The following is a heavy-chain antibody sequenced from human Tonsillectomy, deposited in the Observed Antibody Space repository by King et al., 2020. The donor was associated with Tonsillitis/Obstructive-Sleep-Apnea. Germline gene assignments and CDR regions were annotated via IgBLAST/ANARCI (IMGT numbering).Heavy chain of an antibody. V-gene: IGHV3-64D*06. Sequence: VQLVESGGGLLQPGGSLRLSCSASGFTFSSYDMHWVRQAPGKGLEYVSAISSNGGSTYYADSVKGRFTIHRENSKNTLYLKMSSLRAEDTAVYYCVKGWWLELYYDFDFWGQETLVTVSS. D-gene: IGHD2-21*01. CDR2: ISSNGGST. CDR1: GFTFSSYD. CDR3: VKGWWLELYYDFDF. J-gene: IGHJ4*02.